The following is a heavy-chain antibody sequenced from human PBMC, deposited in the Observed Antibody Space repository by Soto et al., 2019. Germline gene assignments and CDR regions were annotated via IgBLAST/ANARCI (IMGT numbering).Heavy chain of an antibody. D-gene: IGHD5-12*01. CDR1: GFTLSSYW. J-gene: IGHJ4*02. Sequence: EVQLVESGGDLVQPGGSLRLSCAASGFTLSSYWMHWVRQAPGKGLVWVSRINSDGSTTNYADSVKGRFTISRDNAKHPLYLQMSSLRGEDPAVYYCARWGRLATASFDYWGQGTLVTVSS. V-gene: IGHV3-74*01. CDR2: INSDGSTT. CDR3: ARWGRLATASFDY.